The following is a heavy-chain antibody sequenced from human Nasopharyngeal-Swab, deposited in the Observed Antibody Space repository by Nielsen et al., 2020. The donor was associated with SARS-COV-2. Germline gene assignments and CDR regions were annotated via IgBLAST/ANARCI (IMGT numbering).Heavy chain of an antibody. D-gene: IGHD3-10*01. CDR3: ARDLGGGSSYGSGFDY. CDR2: VWYDGNKK. CDR1: GFIFRNYA. Sequence: RGSLRLSCVASGFIFRNYAMHWVRQAPGKGLQWLPIVWYDGNKKYYADSVEGRFTTSRDNSRNTLYLQMNNLRDDDTAVYYCARDLGGGSSYGSGFDYWGQGALVTVSS. J-gene: IGHJ4*02. V-gene: IGHV3-33*01.